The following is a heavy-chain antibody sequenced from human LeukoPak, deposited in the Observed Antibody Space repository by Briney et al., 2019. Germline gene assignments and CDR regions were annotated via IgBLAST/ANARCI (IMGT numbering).Heavy chain of an antibody. CDR1: GFTFSSYS. J-gene: IGHJ3*02. Sequence: GGSLRLSCAASGFTFSSYSMNWVRQAPGKGLEWVSSISSSSSYIYYADSVKGRFTISRDNAKNSLYLQMNSLRAEDTAVYYCAREAGYSSGADAFDIWGQGTMVTVSS. V-gene: IGHV3-21*01. CDR2: ISSSSSYI. CDR3: AREAGYSSGADAFDI. D-gene: IGHD6-19*01.